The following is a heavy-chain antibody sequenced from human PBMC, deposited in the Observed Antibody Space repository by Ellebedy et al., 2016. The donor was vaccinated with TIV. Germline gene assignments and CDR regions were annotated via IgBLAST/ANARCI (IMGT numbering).Heavy chain of an antibody. CDR1: GFTFSSYS. CDR2: LSTIRSY. Sequence: GESLKISCAASGFTFSSYSLNWVRQAPGKGLEWVSSLSTIRSYADSVRGRFTISRDNAKNSLYLQMNSLRAEDTAVYYCSRGGGCGGGTCYYPDFWGQGTLVTVSS. CDR3: SRGGGCGGGTCYYPDF. V-gene: IGHV3-21*01. J-gene: IGHJ4*01. D-gene: IGHD2-15*01.